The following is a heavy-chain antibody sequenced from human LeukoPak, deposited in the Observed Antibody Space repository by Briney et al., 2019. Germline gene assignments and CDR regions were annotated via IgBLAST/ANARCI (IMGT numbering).Heavy chain of an antibody. D-gene: IGHD6-13*01. Sequence: PSETLSLTCAVYGGSFSGYYWSWIRQPPGKGLEWIGEINHSGSTNYNPSLKSRVTISVDTSKNQFSLKLSSVTAADTAVYYCARRKLALDYWGQGTLVTVSS. CDR3: ARRKLALDY. J-gene: IGHJ4*02. V-gene: IGHV4-34*01. CDR2: INHSGST. CDR1: GGSFSGYY.